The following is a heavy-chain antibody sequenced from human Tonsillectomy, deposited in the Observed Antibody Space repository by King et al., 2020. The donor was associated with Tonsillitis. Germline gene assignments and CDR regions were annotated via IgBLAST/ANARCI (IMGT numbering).Heavy chain of an antibody. Sequence: VQLVESGGGLVQPGGSLRLSCAAYGFTFSSYWMSWVRQPPGKGLEWVANIKQDGSEKYYVDSVKGRFTITRENAKNSLSLQMNSRRAEDTAVYYCARDQFSCSSTSCYTSHYYYYGMDVWGQGTTVTVSS. D-gene: IGHD2-2*02. CDR3: ARDQFSCSSTSCYTSHYYYYGMDV. J-gene: IGHJ6*02. V-gene: IGHV3-7*01. CDR1: GFTFSSYW. CDR2: IKQDGSEK.